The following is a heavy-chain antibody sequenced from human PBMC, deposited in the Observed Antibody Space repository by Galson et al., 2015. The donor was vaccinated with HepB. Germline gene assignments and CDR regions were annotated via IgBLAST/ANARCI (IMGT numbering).Heavy chain of an antibody. CDR3: ARITKGYSYGPDAFDI. D-gene: IGHD5-18*01. CDR1: GYTFTSYY. V-gene: IGHV1-46*01. J-gene: IGHJ3*02. CDR2: INPSGGST. Sequence: SVKVSCKASGYTFTSYYMHWVRQAPGQGLEWMGIINPSGGSTSYAQKFQGRVTMTRDTSTSTVYMELSSLRSEDTAVYYCARITKGYSYGPDAFDIWGQGTMVTVSS.